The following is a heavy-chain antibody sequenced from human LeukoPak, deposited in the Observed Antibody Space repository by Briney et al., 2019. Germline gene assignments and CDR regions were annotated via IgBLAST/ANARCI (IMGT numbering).Heavy chain of an antibody. Sequence: PSETLSLTCAVSGYSISSGYYWGWIRQPPGKGLEWIGSIYHSGSTYYNPSLKSRVTISVDTSKNQFSLKLSSVTAADTAVYYCARLSRRGYTSCYDYWGQGTLVTASS. J-gene: IGHJ4*02. CDR1: GYSISSGYY. CDR3: ARLSRRGYTSCYDY. V-gene: IGHV4-38-2*01. CDR2: IYHSGST. D-gene: IGHD2-2*01.